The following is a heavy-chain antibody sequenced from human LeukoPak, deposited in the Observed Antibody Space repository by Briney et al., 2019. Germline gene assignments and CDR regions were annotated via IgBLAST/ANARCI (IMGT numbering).Heavy chain of an antibody. D-gene: IGHD4-23*01. CDR3: ASSRDYGGSR. CDR2: IYYGGST. V-gene: IGHV4-39*07. CDR1: GASISSSSYY. J-gene: IGHJ4*02. Sequence: PSETLSLTCTVSGASISSSSYYWGWIRQPPGKGLEWIGSIYYGGSTYYNPSPKSRVTISVDTSKNQFSLKLSSVTAADTAVYYCASSRDYGGSRWGQGTLVTVSS.